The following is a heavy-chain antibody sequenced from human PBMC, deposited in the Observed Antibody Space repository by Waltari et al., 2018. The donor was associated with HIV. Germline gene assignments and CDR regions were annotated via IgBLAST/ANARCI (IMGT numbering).Heavy chain of an antibody. CDR3: ARAGYSYAPFDY. CDR1: GGSISSYY. D-gene: IGHD5-18*01. J-gene: IGHJ4*02. V-gene: IGHV4-59*01. CDR2: IYYSGST. Sequence: QVQLQESGPGLVKPSATLSLTCTVSGGSISSYYCRWIRQPPGKGLEWIGYIYYSGSTNYNPSLKSRVTISVDTSKNQFSLKLSSVTAADTAVYYCARAGYSYAPFDYWGQGTLVTVSS.